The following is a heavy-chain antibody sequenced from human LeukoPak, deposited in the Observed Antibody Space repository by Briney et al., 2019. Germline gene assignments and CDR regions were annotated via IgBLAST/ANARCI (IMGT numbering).Heavy chain of an antibody. D-gene: IGHD3-10*01. CDR2: ISAYNGNT. Sequence: ASVKVSCKASGYTFTSYGISWVRQAPGQGLEWMGWISAYNGNTNYAQKLQGRVTMTRDTSLSTAYMELSRLRSDDTAVYYCARSTITRSGGDTFDIWGQGTMVTVSS. V-gene: IGHV1-18*01. CDR1: GYTFTSYG. CDR3: ARSTITRSGGDTFDI. J-gene: IGHJ3*02.